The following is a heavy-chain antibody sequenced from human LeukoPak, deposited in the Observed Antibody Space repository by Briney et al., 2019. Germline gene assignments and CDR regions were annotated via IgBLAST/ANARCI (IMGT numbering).Heavy chain of an antibody. Sequence: GGSLRLSCAASGFTFSSYAMSWVRQAPGKGLEWVSAISGSGGSTYYADSVKGRFTISRDNSKNTLYLQMNSLRAEDTAVYYCARTILRHFDWLPPGAFDIWGQGTMVAVSS. CDR2: ISGSGGST. V-gene: IGHV3-23*01. CDR3: ARTILRHFDWLPPGAFDI. D-gene: IGHD3-9*01. CDR1: GFTFSSYA. J-gene: IGHJ3*02.